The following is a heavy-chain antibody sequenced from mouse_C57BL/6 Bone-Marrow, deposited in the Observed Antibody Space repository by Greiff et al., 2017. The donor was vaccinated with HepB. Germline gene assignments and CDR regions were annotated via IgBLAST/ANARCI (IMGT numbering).Heavy chain of an antibody. CDR2: IHPNSGST. CDR1: GYTFTSYW. Sequence: QVQLQQPGAELVKPGASVKLSCKASGYTFTSYWMHWVQQRPGQGLEWIGMIHPNSGSTNYNEKYKSKATVTVDKSSSTAYMQLSSLTSEDAAVYYCAGDYYGSSPYWYFDVWGTGTTVTVSS. D-gene: IGHD1-1*01. V-gene: IGHV1-64*01. CDR3: AGDYYGSSPYWYFDV. J-gene: IGHJ1*03.